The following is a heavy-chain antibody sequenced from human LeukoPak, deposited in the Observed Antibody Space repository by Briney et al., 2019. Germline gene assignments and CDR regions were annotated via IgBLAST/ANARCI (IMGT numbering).Heavy chain of an antibody. D-gene: IGHD2-8*02. CDR3: ARSLLGYYYYYMDV. V-gene: IGHV3-11*01. J-gene: IGHJ6*03. Sequence: SGGSLRLSCAASGFTFSDYYMSWIREAPGKGLEWVSYISSSGDTIYYADSVKGRFTFSRDNAKNSLYLQMNSLRAEDTAVYYCARSLLGYYYYYMDVWGKGTTVTISS. CDR1: GFTFSDYY. CDR2: ISSSGDTI.